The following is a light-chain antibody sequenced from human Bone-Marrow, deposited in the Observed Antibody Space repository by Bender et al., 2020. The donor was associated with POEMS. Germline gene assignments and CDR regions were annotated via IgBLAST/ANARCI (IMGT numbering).Light chain of an antibody. V-gene: IGLV2-11*01. Sequence: QSALTQPRSVSGSPGQSVTISCTGTSSDVGGYNYVSWFQHHPGKAPQLIIYDVTKRPSGVPDRFSGSKSGNTASLTISGLQAEDEADYYCQSYDTSLSGVFGGGTKLTVL. J-gene: IGLJ3*02. CDR1: SSDVGGYNY. CDR2: DVT. CDR3: QSYDTSLSGV.